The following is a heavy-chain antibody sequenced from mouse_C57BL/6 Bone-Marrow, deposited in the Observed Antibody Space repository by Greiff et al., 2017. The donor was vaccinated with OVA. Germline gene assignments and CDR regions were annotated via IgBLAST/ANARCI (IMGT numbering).Heavy chain of an antibody. V-gene: IGHV1-81*01. CDR2: IYPRSGNT. Sequence: VQLQQSGAELARPGASVKLSCKASGYTFTSYGISWVKQRTGQGLEWIGEIYPRSGNTYYNEKFKGKATLTADTSSSTAYMELRSLTSEDSAVYFCARSFYSLWYFDVWGTGTTVTVSS. J-gene: IGHJ1*03. D-gene: IGHD2-12*01. CDR3: ARSFYSLWYFDV. CDR1: GYTFTSYG.